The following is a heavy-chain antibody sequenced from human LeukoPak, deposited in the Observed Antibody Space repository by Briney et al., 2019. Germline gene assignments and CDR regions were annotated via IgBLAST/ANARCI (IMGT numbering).Heavy chain of an antibody. CDR1: RFTFSTYG. Sequence: GGSLRLSCAASRFTFSTYGMHWVRQAPGKGLEWVAFIQYDGSTKYYADSVKGRFTISRDNSKNTLFLQMNSLRADDTAVYYCAKDPHPYDSTGYFGYWGQGTLVTVSS. D-gene: IGHD3-22*01. CDR3: AKDPHPYDSTGYFGY. J-gene: IGHJ4*02. V-gene: IGHV3-30*02. CDR2: IQYDGSTK.